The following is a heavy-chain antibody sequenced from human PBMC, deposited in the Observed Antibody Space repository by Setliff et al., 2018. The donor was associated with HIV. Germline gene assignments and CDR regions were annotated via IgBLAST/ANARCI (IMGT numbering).Heavy chain of an antibody. D-gene: IGHD3-10*01. CDR2: IIPIFGTA. CDR3: ARDPYYYGSGSLGLDY. CDR1: GYTFTGYY. J-gene: IGHJ4*02. Sequence: SVKVSCKASGYTFTGYYMHWVRQAPGQGLEWMGGIIPIFGTANYAQKFQGRVTITADESTSTAYMELSSLRSEDTAVYYCARDPYYYGSGSLGLDYWGQGALVTVSS. V-gene: IGHV1-69*13.